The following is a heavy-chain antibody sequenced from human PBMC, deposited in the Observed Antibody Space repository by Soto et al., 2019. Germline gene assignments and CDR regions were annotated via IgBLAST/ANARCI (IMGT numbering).Heavy chain of an antibody. V-gene: IGHV1-69*01. D-gene: IGHD2-2*01. CDR3: ARAQGSSTSLEIYYYYYYGMDV. CDR2: IIPIPGTA. CDR1: GGTFSSYA. Sequence: QVQLVQSGAEVKKPGSSVKVSCKASGGTFSSYAISWVRQAPGQGLEWMGGIIPIPGTANYAQKFQGRVTITADESTSTDYMEVSSLRSEYTAVYYCARAQGSSTSLEIYYYYYYGMDVWGQWTTVTVSS. J-gene: IGHJ6*02.